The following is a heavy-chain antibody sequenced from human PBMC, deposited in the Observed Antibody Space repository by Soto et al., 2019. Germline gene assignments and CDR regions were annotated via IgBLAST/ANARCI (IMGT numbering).Heavy chain of an antibody. D-gene: IGHD5-12*01. CDR1: GFTFSSYS. J-gene: IGHJ4*02. V-gene: IGHV3-48*02. CDR3: ARAALGSSSGYDY. CDR2: ISSSSSTI. Sequence: EVQLVESGGGLVQPGGSLRLSCAASGFTFSSYSMNWVRQAPGQGLVWVSYISSSSSTIYYADSVKGRFTISRDNAKNSLYLQMNSLRDEDTAVYYCARAALGSSSGYDYWGQGTLVTVSS.